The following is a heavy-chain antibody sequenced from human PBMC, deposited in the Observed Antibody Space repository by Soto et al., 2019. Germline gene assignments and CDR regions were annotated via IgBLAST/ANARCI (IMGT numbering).Heavy chain of an antibody. V-gene: IGHV3-30-3*01. CDR1: GFTFSSYA. CDR2: ISYDGSNK. D-gene: IGHD2-15*01. Sequence: AGGSLRLSCAASGFTFSSYAMHWVRQAPGKGLEWVAVISYDGSNKYYADSVKGRFTISRDNSKNTLYLQMNSLRAEDTAVYYCARGCSGGSCYSSYYYYGMDVWGQGTTVTVSS. J-gene: IGHJ6*02. CDR3: ARGCSGGSCYSSYYYYGMDV.